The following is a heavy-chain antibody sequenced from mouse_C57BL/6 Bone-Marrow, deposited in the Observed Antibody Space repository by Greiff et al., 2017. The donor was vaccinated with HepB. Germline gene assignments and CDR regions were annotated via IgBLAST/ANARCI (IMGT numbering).Heavy chain of an antibody. V-gene: IGHV1-81*01. CDR1: GYTFTSYG. CDR2: IYPRSGNT. D-gene: IGHD2-4*01. Sequence: VQLQQSGAELARPGASVKLSCKASGYTFTSYGISWVKQRTGQGLEWIGEIYPRSGNTYYNEKFKGKATLTADKSSSTAYMELRSLTSEDSAVYFCARLDLMRLRRYFDVWGTGTTVTVSS. J-gene: IGHJ1*03. CDR3: ARLDLMRLRRYFDV.